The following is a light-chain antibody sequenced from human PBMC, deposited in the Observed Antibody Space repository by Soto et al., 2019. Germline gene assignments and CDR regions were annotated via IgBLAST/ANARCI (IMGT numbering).Light chain of an antibody. Sequence: EIVLTQSPGTLSLSPGERATLSCRASRSVSSSYLAWYQQKPGQAPRLLIYGAASRATGIPDRFSGSGSGTDFALTISRLEPEDFAVYFCQKYDTSPLTFGGGTKGDI. CDR3: QKYDTSPLT. CDR1: RSVSSSY. V-gene: IGKV3-20*01. CDR2: GAA. J-gene: IGKJ4*01.